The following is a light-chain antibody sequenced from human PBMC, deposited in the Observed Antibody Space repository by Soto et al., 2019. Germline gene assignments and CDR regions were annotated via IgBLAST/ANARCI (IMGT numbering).Light chain of an antibody. Sequence: QSALTQPASVSGSPGQSITISCTGTSSDAGGYNYVSWYQQHPGKAPKVIIYEVSNWPSGVANRSSGSKSGNTASLAISGLQAEDEADYYCSSYTSSSTLSYVFGTGTKVTVL. J-gene: IGLJ1*01. CDR1: SSDAGGYNY. V-gene: IGLV2-14*01. CDR3: SSYTSSSTLSYV. CDR2: EVS.